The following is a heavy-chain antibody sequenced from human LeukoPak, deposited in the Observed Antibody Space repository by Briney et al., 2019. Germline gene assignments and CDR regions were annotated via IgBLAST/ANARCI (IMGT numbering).Heavy chain of an antibody. J-gene: IGHJ4*02. Sequence: SETLSLTCAVYGGSFSGYYWSWIRQPPGKGLEWIGEINHSGSTNYNPSLKGRVTMSVDTSKNQFSLKLSSVTAADTAVYYCARGRGYCSGGSCRTVFDYWGQGTLVTVSS. CDR1: GGSFSGYY. V-gene: IGHV4-34*01. CDR3: ARGRGYCSGGSCRTVFDY. D-gene: IGHD2-15*01. CDR2: INHSGST.